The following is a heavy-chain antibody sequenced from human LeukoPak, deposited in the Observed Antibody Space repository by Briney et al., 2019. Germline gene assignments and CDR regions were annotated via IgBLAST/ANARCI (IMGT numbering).Heavy chain of an antibody. V-gene: IGHV1-69*05. J-gene: IGHJ6*03. CDR3: ANGGSYYYYMDV. CDR1: GGTFSSYA. Sequence: GASVKVSCKASGGTFSSYAISWVRQAPGQGLEWMGGIIPIFGTANYAQKFQGRVTITTDESTSTAYMELSSLRSEDTAVYYCANGGSYYYYMDVWGKGTTVTVSS. CDR2: IIPIFGTA.